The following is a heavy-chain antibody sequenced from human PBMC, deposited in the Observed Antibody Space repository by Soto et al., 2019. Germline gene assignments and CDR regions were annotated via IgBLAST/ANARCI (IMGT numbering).Heavy chain of an antibody. D-gene: IGHD6-13*01. CDR1: GYSFTSYW. Sequence: XESLKVSWQCSGYSFTSYWIGWVLQMPGKGLEWMGIIYPGDSDTRYSPSFQGQVTISADKSISTAYLQWSSLKASDTAMYYCATPALHDSRWSPWGQGTLVTVSS. V-gene: IGHV5-51*01. CDR3: ATPALHDSRWSP. CDR2: IYPGDSDT. J-gene: IGHJ4*02.